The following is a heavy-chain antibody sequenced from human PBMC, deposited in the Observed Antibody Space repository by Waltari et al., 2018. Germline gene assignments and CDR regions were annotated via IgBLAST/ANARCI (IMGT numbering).Heavy chain of an antibody. CDR1: GFPFSSYA. CDR2: ISGSGGST. CDR3: AKVGGYDSSGWGN. D-gene: IGHD3-22*01. J-gene: IGHJ4*02. Sequence: EVQLLESGGGLVQPGGSLGLSCAASGFPFSSYAITWVRQAPGKGLGWVSAISGSGGSTYYADSVKGRFTISRDNSKNTLYLQMNSLRAEDTAVYYCAKVGGYDSSGWGNWGQGTLVTVSS. V-gene: IGHV3-23*01.